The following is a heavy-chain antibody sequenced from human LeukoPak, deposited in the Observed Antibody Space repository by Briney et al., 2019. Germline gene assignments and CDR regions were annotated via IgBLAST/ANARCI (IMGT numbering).Heavy chain of an antibody. CDR2: IKQDGSEK. Sequence: GGSRRLSCAASGFTFSSYWMSWVRQAPGKGLEWVANIKQDGSEKYYVDSVKGRFTISRDNAKNSLYLQMNSLRAEDTAVYYCARGDYSSSWYPYYYYYMDVWGKGTTVTVSS. D-gene: IGHD6-13*01. CDR3: ARGDYSSSWYPYYYYYMDV. CDR1: GFTFSSYW. V-gene: IGHV3-7*01. J-gene: IGHJ6*03.